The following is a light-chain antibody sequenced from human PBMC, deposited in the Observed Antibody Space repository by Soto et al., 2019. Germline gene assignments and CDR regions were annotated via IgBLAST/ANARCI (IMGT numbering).Light chain of an antibody. Sequence: EIVLTQSPGTLSLSPGERATLSCRASQSVSSNYLAWYQQKPGQAPRLLIYDASSRATGTPDRFSGSGSGTDFTLTISRLEPEDFAVYYCQQYGDSPLTFGGGTKAEIK. CDR3: QQYGDSPLT. J-gene: IGKJ4*01. CDR1: QSVSSNY. CDR2: DAS. V-gene: IGKV3-20*01.